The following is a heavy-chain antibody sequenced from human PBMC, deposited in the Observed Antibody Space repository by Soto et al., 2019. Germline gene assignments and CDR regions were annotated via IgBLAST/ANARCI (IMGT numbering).Heavy chain of an antibody. V-gene: IGHV3-23*01. D-gene: IGHD4-17*01. J-gene: IGHJ4*02. CDR3: AKCYGDYSTGYFDY. CDR1: GFTFSSYA. CDR2: ISGSGGST. Sequence: GGSLRLSCAASGFTFSSYAMNWVRQAPGKGLEWVSAISGSGGSTYYADSVKGRFTISRDNSKNTLYLQMNSLRAEDTAVYYCAKCYGDYSTGYFDYWGQGTLVTVSS.